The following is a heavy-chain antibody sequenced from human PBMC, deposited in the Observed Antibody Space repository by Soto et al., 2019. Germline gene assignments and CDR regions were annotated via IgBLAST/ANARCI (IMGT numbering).Heavy chain of an antibody. J-gene: IGHJ6*02. CDR1: GGSISSSSYY. Sequence: PSETLSLTCTVSGGSISSSSYYWGWIRQPPGKGLEWIGSIYYSGSTYYNPSLKSRVTISVDTSKNQFSLKLSSVTAADTAVYYCAGVLPYYYGMDVWGQGPTVTVSS. CDR2: IYYSGST. CDR3: AGVLPYYYGMDV. V-gene: IGHV4-39*01.